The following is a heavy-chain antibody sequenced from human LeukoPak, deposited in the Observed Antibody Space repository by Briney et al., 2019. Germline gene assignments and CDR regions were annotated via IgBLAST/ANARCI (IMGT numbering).Heavy chain of an antibody. CDR2: INHSGST. Sequence: SETLSLTCAVYGGSLSGYYWSWIRQPPGKGLEWIGEINHSGSTNYNPSLKSRVTISVDTSKNQFSLKLSSVTAADTAVYYCARAIRHLYYYYYMDVWGKGTTVTVSS. J-gene: IGHJ6*03. CDR1: GGSLSGYY. V-gene: IGHV4-34*01. D-gene: IGHD2-2*01. CDR3: ARAIRHLYYYYYMDV.